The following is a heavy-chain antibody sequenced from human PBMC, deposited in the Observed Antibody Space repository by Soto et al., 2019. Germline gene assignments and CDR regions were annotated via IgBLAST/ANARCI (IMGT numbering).Heavy chain of an antibody. CDR2: VSFDGKVT. J-gene: IGHJ4*02. D-gene: IGHD2-21*02. Sequence: QVQLVESGGGMAQAGTSLRLSCTGSGFTFNSLSLHWVRQGPDKGLEWVAVVSFDGKVTYYADSVKGRFTVSRDISKNTIYLQANSLRPEDTAVYYCAREPYGDSQYFDYWGQGTPVTVYS. CDR3: AREPYGDSQYFDY. CDR1: GFTFNSLS. V-gene: IGHV3-30*04.